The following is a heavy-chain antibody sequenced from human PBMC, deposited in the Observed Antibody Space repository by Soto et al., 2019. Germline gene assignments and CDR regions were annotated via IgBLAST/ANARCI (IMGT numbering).Heavy chain of an antibody. CDR3: AKANYSISPLYYYYYYGMDV. CDR1: GFTFSSYA. Sequence: GGSLRLSCAASGFTFSSYAMSWVRQAPGKGLEWVSAISGSGGSTYYADSVKGRFTISRDNSKNTLYLQRNSLRAEDTAVYYCAKANYSISPLYYYYYYGMDVWGQGTTVTVSS. V-gene: IGHV3-23*01. D-gene: IGHD2-15*01. CDR2: ISGSGGST. J-gene: IGHJ6*02.